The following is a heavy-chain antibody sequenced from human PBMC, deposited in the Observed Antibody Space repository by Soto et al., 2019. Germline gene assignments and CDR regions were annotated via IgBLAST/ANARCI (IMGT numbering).Heavy chain of an antibody. J-gene: IGHJ3*02. CDR1: GGTFSSYA. Sequence: SVKVSCKASGGTFSSYAISWVRQAPGQGLEWMGGIIPIFGTASYAQKFQGRVTITADESTSTAYMELNSLRAEDTAVYYCAKDCGYSYGYDAFDIWGQGTMVTVSS. V-gene: IGHV1-69*13. D-gene: IGHD5-18*01. CDR3: AKDCGYSYGYDAFDI. CDR2: IIPIFGTA.